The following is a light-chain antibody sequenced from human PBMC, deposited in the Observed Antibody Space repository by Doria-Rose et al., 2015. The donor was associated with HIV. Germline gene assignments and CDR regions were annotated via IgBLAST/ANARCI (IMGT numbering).Light chain of an antibody. CDR3: GTYDTSLSALV. CDR1: SSNIGNNY. V-gene: IGLV1-51*01. J-gene: IGLJ2*01. CDR2: DND. Sequence: RQKVTISCSGSSSNIGNNYVSWYQHVPGTAPQLLIYDNDIRPSGVPDRFSGSKSGTSATLGITGLQTGDEADYYCGTYDTSLSALVFGGGTRLTVL.